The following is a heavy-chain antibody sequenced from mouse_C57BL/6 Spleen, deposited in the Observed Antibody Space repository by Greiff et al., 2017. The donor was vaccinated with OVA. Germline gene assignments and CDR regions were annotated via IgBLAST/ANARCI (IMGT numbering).Heavy chain of an antibody. CDR3: ARWVVEAMDY. CDR1: GYTFTDYY. V-gene: IGHV1-26*01. CDR2: INPNNGGT. D-gene: IGHD1-1*01. J-gene: IGHJ4*01. Sequence: VQLQQSGPELVKPGASVKISCKASGYTFTDYYMNWVKQSHGKSLEWIGDINPNNGGTSYNQKFKGKATLTVDKSSSTAYMELRSLTSEDSAVYYCARWVVEAMDYWGQGTSVTVSS.